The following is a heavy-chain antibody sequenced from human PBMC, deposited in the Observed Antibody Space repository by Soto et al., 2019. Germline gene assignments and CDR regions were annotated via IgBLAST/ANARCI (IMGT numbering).Heavy chain of an antibody. Sequence: ASVKVSCKASGGTFSSYAISWVRQAPGQGLEWMGGIIPIFGTANYAQKFQGRVTITADESTSTAYMEQSSLRSEDTAVYYCARGGITRVRGTADNYYYYYGMDVWGQGTTVTVSS. D-gene: IGHD3-10*01. CDR3: ARGGITRVRGTADNYYYYYGMDV. J-gene: IGHJ6*02. V-gene: IGHV1-69*13. CDR2: IIPIFGTA. CDR1: GGTFSSYA.